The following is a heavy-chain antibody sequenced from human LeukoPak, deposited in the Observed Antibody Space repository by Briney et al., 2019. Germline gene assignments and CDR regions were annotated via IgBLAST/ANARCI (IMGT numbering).Heavy chain of an antibody. V-gene: IGHV3-23*01. J-gene: IGHJ6*02. CDR3: AKGLLSWGYYYYGMDA. Sequence: PGGSLRLSCAASGFTFSSYAMSWVRQAPGKGLEWVSAISGSGGSTYYADSVKGRFTISRDNSKNTLYLQMNSLRAEDTAVYYCAKGLLSWGYYYYGMDAWGQGTTVTVSS. CDR2: ISGSGGST. D-gene: IGHD3-16*01. CDR1: GFTFSSYA.